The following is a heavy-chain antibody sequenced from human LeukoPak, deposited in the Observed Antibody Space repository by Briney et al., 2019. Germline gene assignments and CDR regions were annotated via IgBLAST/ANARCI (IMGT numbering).Heavy chain of an antibody. D-gene: IGHD5-12*01. J-gene: IGHJ4*02. CDR3: ARESIVATIRGYFDY. Sequence: QSGGSLRLSCAASGFTFSSYGMHWVRQAPGKGLEWVAVIWYDGSNKYYADSVKGRFTISRDNSKNTLYLQMNSLRAEDTAVYYCARESIVATIRGYFDYWGQGTLVTVSS. CDR1: GFTFSSYG. CDR2: IWYDGSNK. V-gene: IGHV3-33*01.